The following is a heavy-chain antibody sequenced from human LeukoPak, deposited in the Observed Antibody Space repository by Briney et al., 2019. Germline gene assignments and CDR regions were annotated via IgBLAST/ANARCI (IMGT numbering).Heavy chain of an antibody. J-gene: IGHJ4*02. CDR2: INHSGST. Sequence: SETLSLTCAVYGGSFSGYYWSWIRQPPGKGLEWIGEINHSGSTNYNPSLKSRVTISVDTSKSQFSLKLSSVTAADTAVYYCAGGIGYSSGWYYFDYWGQGTLVTVSS. V-gene: IGHV4-34*01. D-gene: IGHD6-19*01. CDR3: AGGIGYSSGWYYFDY. CDR1: GGSFSGYY.